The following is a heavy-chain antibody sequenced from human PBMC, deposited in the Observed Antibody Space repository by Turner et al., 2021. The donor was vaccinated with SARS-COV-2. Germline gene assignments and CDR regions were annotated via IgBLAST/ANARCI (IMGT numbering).Heavy chain of an antibody. V-gene: IGHV4-39*01. CDR1: GGTISSSTYH. Sequence: QVQLEESGPGLVKHSETLSLTCTVSGGTISSSTYHWGWIRQPPGKGLEWIGSIYYSGTTYYNPSLNSRVTISVDTSKNQFSLKLTSVTAIDTAVYYCARRRGRDGYTRNWYFDLWGRGTLVTVSS. D-gene: IGHD2-2*02. J-gene: IGHJ2*01. CDR3: ARRRGRDGYTRNWYFDL. CDR2: IYYSGTT.